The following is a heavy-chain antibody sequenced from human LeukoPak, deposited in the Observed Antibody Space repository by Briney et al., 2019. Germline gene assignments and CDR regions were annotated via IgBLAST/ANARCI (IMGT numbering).Heavy chain of an antibody. CDR3: ARGGLLWFGELDC. D-gene: IGHD3-10*01. CDR1: GFTFSSYW. J-gene: IGHJ4*02. CDR2: IKQDGSEK. V-gene: IGHV3-7*01. Sequence: GGSLTLSCAASGFTFSSYWMSWVRQAPGKGLEWVANIKQDGSEKYYVDSVKGRFTISRDNAKNSLYLQMNSLRAEDTAVYYCARGGLLWFGELDCWGQGTLVTVSS.